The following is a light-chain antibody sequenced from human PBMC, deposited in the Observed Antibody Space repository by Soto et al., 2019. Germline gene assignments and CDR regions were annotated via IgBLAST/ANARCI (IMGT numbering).Light chain of an antibody. Sequence: QAVVTQPPSASGTPGQRVTISCSGSSSNIGTNYVYWYQQLPGTAPKLLIYGNNQRPSGVPDRFSVSKSGTSASLAISGLRSEDEADYYWAGWDDSLSGPVIGGGTKLTVL. CDR1: SSNIGTNY. V-gene: IGLV1-47*01. CDR3: AGWDDSLSGPV. CDR2: GNN. J-gene: IGLJ2*01.